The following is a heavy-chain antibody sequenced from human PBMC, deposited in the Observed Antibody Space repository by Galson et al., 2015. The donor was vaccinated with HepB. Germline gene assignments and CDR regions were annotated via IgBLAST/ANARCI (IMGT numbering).Heavy chain of an antibody. CDR1: GFTFSTYW. V-gene: IGHV3-74*01. CDR2: INNDGSNK. D-gene: IGHD6-19*01. CDR3: ARTMDSSGSDH. J-gene: IGHJ5*02. Sequence: SLRLSCAASGFTFSTYWMHWVRQAPGKGLVWVSRINNDGSNKRYADSVKGRFTISRDNAKNTLYLQMNSLRAEDTAVYYCARTMDSSGSDHWGQGTLVTVSS.